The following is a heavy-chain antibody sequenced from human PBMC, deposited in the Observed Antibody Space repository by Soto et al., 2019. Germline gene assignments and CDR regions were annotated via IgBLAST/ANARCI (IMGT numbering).Heavy chain of an antibody. D-gene: IGHD2-2*01. CDR2: IYYSGST. V-gene: IGHV4-31*03. J-gene: IGHJ5*02. Sequence: SETLSLTCTVSGGSISSGGYYWSWIRQHPGKGLEWIGYIYYSGSTYYNPSLKSRVTISVDTSKNQFSLKLSSVTAADTAVYYCAREAMGCISTSCIPDWFDPWGQGTLVTVSS. CDR3: AREAMGCISTSCIPDWFDP. CDR1: GGSISSGGYY.